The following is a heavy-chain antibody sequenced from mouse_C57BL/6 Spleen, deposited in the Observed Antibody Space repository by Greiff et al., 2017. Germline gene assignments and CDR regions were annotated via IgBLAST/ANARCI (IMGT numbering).Heavy chain of an antibody. CDR1: GYTFTSYW. J-gene: IGHJ2*01. Sequence: VQLQQPGAELVKPGASVKLSCKASGYTFTSYWMQWVKQRPGQGLEWIGEIDPSDSYTNYNQKFKGKATLTVDTSSSTAYMQLSSLTSEDSAVYYCATGYYGSSYGYFDYWGQGTTLTVSS. CDR2: IDPSDSYT. CDR3: ATGYYGSSYGYFDY. V-gene: IGHV1-50*01. D-gene: IGHD1-1*01.